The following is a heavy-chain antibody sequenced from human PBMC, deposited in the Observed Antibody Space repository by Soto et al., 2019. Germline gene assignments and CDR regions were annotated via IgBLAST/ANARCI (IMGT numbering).Heavy chain of an antibody. V-gene: IGHV3-15*01. J-gene: IGHJ4*02. CDR1: GFSFSSAW. Sequence: GGSLRLSCVASGFSFSSAWMSWVRQAPGKGLEWLGRIKSKTDGGTTDYAAPVKGRFTISRDDSTNTLYLQMHSLKTEETAVYYCFTDRTTTPVDSWGQGNLVTSPQ. CDR2: IKSKTDGGTT. CDR3: FTDRTTTPVDS.